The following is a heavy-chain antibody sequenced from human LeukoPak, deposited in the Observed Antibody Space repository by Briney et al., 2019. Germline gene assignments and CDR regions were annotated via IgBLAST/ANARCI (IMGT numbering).Heavy chain of an antibody. J-gene: IGHJ4*02. V-gene: IGHV3-23*01. CDR2: ISGNGGST. CDR1: GFSFVNHW. CDR3: AKASKSHDY. D-gene: IGHD4-11*01. Sequence: GGSLRLSCAASGFSFVNHWMSWVRQAPGKGLEWVSSISGNGGSTQYADSVQGRFAISRDNSKNTLYLQMNSLRAEDTAVYYCAKASKSHDYWGQGTLVTVSS.